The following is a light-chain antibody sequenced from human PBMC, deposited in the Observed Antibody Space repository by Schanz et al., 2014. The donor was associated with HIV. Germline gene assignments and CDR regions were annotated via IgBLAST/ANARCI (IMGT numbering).Light chain of an antibody. CDR2: LNSDGSH. CDR3: QTWDTGIRV. J-gene: IGLJ3*02. V-gene: IGLV4-69*01. CDR1: SGHSTYA. Sequence: QLVLTQSPSASASLGASVKLTCTLSSGHSTYAIAWHQQQPGKDPRFLMNLNSDGSHNKGDGIPDRFAGTSSGAERYLTISRRQSEDEAEYYCQTWDTGIRVFGGGTKLTVL.